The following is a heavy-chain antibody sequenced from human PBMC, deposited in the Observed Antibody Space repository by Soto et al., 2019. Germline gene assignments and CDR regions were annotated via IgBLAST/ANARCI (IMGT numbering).Heavy chain of an antibody. Sequence: VTLKESGPVLVKLTETLTLTCTVSGFSLSNARMGVSWIRQPPGKALEWLAHIFSNDEKSYSTSLKSRLTISKDTSKSEVVLTMTNMDPVDTATYYCARIRTCSSTSCYTGDYGDYFDYWGQGTLVTVSS. J-gene: IGHJ4*02. CDR1: GFSLSNARMG. CDR3: ARIRTCSSTSCYTGDYGDYFDY. V-gene: IGHV2-26*01. CDR2: IFSNDEK. D-gene: IGHD2-2*02.